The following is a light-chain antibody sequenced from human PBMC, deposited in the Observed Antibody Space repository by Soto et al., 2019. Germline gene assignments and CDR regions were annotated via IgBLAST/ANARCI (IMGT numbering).Light chain of an antibody. CDR2: DAS. CDR3: QQRSNWPSIT. CDR1: QGVSSY. J-gene: IGKJ5*01. V-gene: IGKV3D-11*01. Sequence: EIVLTQSPATLSLSPGERATLSCRASQGVSSYLAWYQQKPGQAPRLLIYDASNRATGIPARFSGSGPGTDFTLTISSLEPEDFAVYYCQQRSNWPSITFGQGTRLETK.